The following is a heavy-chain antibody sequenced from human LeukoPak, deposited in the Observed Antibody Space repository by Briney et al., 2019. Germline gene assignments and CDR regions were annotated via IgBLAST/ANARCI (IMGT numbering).Heavy chain of an antibody. J-gene: IGHJ4*02. CDR2: ISGSGYST. CDR1: GFTFSSYA. D-gene: IGHD3-22*01. Sequence: GGSLRPSCAASGFTFSSYAMSWVRQAPGKGLEWVAVISGSGYSTYYAESVKGRFTISKDNSKNTLFLQMNSLRAEDTAVYYCARAGPDDGVGYYGSFDYWGQGTLVTVSS. CDR3: ARAGPDDGVGYYGSFDY. V-gene: IGHV3-23*01.